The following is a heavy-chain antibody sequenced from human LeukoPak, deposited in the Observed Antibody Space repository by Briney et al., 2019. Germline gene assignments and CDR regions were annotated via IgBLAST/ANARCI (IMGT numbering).Heavy chain of an antibody. V-gene: IGHV3-74*01. J-gene: IGHJ4*02. D-gene: IGHD2-15*01. CDR2: INSDGSST. CDR3: TRGGYCSGDSCYHQAYY. CDR1: GFAFSTYW. Sequence: GGSLRLSCAASGFAFSTYWMHWVRQAPGKGLVWVSRINSDGSSTSYADSVKGRFTISRDNAKNTVYLQMNTVRAEDTAVYYCTRGGYCSGDSCYHQAYYCGQGNLVTVSS.